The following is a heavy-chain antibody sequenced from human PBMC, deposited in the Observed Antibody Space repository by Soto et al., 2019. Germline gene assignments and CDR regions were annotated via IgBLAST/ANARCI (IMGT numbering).Heavy chain of an antibody. CDR2: INAGNGNT. V-gene: IGHV1-3*05. J-gene: IGHJ6*02. Sequence: QVQLVQSGAEEKKPGASVKVSCKASGYTFTSYAMHWVRQAPGQRLEWMGWINAGNGNTKYSQKFQGRVTITRDTSGSTAYIELSSLRSEDTAVYYCARGEDCTNGVCDPPYYYYGMDVWGQGTTVTVSS. CDR1: GYTFTSYA. D-gene: IGHD2-8*01. CDR3: ARGEDCTNGVCDPPYYYYGMDV.